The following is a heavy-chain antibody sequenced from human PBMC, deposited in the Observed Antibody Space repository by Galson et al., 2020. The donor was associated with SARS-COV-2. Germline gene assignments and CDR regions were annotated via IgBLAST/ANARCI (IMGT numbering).Heavy chain of an antibody. Sequence: QLGESLKISCAASGFTVSSNYMSWVRQAPGKGLEWVSVIYSGGSTYYADSVKGRFTISRHNSKNTLYLQMNSLRAEATAVYYCAREEYSGFYNWFDPGGQGTLVTVSS. CDR3: AREEYSGFYNWFDP. V-gene: IGHV3-53*04. CDR2: IYSGGST. D-gene: IGHD5-12*01. CDR1: GFTVSSNY. J-gene: IGHJ5*02.